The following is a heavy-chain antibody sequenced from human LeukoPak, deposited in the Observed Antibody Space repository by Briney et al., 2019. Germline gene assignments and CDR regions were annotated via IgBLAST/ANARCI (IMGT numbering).Heavy chain of an antibody. Sequence: ASVKVSCKASGYTFTSYAVHWVRQAPGQRPEWMGWIDAGSGNTGCSQEFQGRVTITRDTSASTAYMELSSLTSDDTAVYYCARRGVTTQYSFYAMAVWGQGTTVTVSS. CDR1: GYTFTSYA. J-gene: IGHJ6*02. CDR3: ARRGVTTQYSFYAMAV. V-gene: IGHV1-3*01. CDR2: IDAGSGNT. D-gene: IGHD2-21*02.